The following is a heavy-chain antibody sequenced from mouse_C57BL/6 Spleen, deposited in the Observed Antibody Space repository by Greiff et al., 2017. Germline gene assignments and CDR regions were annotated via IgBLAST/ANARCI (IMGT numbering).Heavy chain of an antibody. CDR2: ISSGGSYT. CDR3: ARQTPRTGTFAY. D-gene: IGHD4-1*01. J-gene: IGHJ3*01. CDR1: GFTFSSYG. Sequence: DVKLVESGGDLVKPGGSLKLSCAASGFTFSSYGMSWVRQTPDKRLEWVAIISSGGSYTYYPDSVKGRFTISRDKAKNTLYLQMSSLKHAYTAMYYCARQTPRTGTFAYWGQGTLVTVSA. V-gene: IGHV5-6*02.